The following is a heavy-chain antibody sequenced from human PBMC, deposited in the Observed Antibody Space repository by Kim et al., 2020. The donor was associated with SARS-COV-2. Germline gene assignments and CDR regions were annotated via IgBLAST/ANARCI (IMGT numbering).Heavy chain of an antibody. D-gene: IGHD3-3*01. J-gene: IGHJ4*02. CDR3: ARASITIFGVVIPYFDY. Sequence: LKSRVTISVDTSKNQFSLKLSSVTAADAAVYYCARASITIFGVVIPYFDYWGQGTLVTVSS. V-gene: IGHV4-34*01.